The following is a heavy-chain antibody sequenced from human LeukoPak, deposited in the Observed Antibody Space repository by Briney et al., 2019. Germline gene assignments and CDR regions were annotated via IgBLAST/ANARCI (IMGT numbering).Heavy chain of an antibody. Sequence: SETLSLTCTVSGGSISSYYWSWIRQPAGKGLEWIGRIYTSGSTNYNPSLKSRVTMSVDTSKNQFSLKLSSVTAADTAVYYCARGPTSIGGAGKGYFDSWGPGTLVTVSS. D-gene: IGHD6-13*01. J-gene: IGHJ4*02. CDR3: ARGPTSIGGAGKGYFDS. V-gene: IGHV4-4*07. CDR1: GGSISSYY. CDR2: IYTSGST.